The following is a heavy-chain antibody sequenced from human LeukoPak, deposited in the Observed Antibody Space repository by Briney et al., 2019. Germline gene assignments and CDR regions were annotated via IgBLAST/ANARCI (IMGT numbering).Heavy chain of an antibody. CDR3: ARGGSVVRGGGWQNWFDP. D-gene: IGHD6-19*01. J-gene: IGHJ5*02. CDR2: TYYRSKWYN. CDR1: GDSVSSNSAA. Sequence: SQTLSLTCAISGDSVSSNSAAWNWIRQSPSRGLEWLGRTYYRSKWYNDYAVSVKSRITINPDTSKNQFSLQLNSVTPEDTAVYYCARGGSVVRGGGWQNWFDPWGQGTLVTVSS. V-gene: IGHV6-1*01.